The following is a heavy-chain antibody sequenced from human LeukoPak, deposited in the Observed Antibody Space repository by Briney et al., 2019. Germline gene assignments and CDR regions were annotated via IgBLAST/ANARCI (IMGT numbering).Heavy chain of an antibody. D-gene: IGHD3-16*01. J-gene: IGHJ4*02. Sequence: PSGTLSLTCTVSGGSISSYHWSWIRQPAGKGLEWIGCIYTSGSTNYNPSLKSRVTMSVDTSKNQFSLKLSSVTAADTAVYYCARVGDYALKDWGQGTLVTVSS. V-gene: IGHV4-4*07. CDR2: IYTSGST. CDR1: GGSISSYH. CDR3: ARVGDYALKD.